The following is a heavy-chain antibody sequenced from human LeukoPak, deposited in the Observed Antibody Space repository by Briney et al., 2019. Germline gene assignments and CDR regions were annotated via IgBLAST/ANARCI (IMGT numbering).Heavy chain of an antibody. V-gene: IGHV3-21*04. Sequence: PGGSLRLSCAASGFTFSSYSMNWVRQVPGKGLEWVSSISSSSIYIYYTDSVKGRFTISRDNAKNSLYLQMNSLRAEDTAVYYCAKDPTPLLLWFGELFPEFDPWGQGTLVTVSS. CDR3: AKDPTPLLLWFGELFPEFDP. J-gene: IGHJ5*02. D-gene: IGHD3-10*01. CDR1: GFTFSSYS. CDR2: ISSSSIYI.